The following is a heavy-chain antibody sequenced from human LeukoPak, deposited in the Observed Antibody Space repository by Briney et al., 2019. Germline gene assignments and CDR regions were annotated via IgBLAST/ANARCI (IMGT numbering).Heavy chain of an antibody. CDR3: AKVAPGPFHY. CDR2: INPNSGVT. Sequence: ASVKVSCKASGYTFSNYGISWVRQAPGQGLEWMGWINPNSGVTNYAQRFQGRVTMTRDTSITTAYMELSRLTSDDTAVYYCAKVAPGPFHYWGQGTLVTVSS. V-gene: IGHV1-2*02. CDR1: GYTFSNYG. J-gene: IGHJ4*02.